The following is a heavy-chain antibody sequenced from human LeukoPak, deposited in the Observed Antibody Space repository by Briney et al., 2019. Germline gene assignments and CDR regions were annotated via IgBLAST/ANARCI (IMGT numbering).Heavy chain of an antibody. D-gene: IGHD2-15*01. J-gene: IGHJ6*04. CDR1: GFTFSSYE. V-gene: IGHV3-48*03. CDR2: ISSTGNTV. CDR3: TKETPQMDV. Sequence: GGSLRLSCAASGFTFSSYEMNWVRQAPGQGLEWVAYISSTGNTVHYAGSVKGRFTISRDNAKNSLYLQMNRLRAEDTAVYYCTKETPQMDVWGKETTVIVSS.